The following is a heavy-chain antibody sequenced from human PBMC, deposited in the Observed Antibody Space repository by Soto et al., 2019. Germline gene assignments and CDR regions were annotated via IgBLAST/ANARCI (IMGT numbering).Heavy chain of an antibody. V-gene: IGHV1-18*01. CDR3: ARDRPARGRIVVVIADY. J-gene: IGHJ4*02. CDR2: ISAYNGNT. CDR1: GYTFTSYG. Sequence: QVQLVQSGAEVKKPGASVKVSCKASGYTFTSYGISWVRQAPVQGLEWMGWISAYNGNTNYAQKLQGRVTMTTDTSTSTAYMELRSLRSDDTAVYYCARDRPARGRIVVVIADYWGQGTLVTVSS. D-gene: IGHD3-22*01.